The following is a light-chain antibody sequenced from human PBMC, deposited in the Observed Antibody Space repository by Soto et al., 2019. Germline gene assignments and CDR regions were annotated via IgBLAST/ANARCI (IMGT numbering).Light chain of an antibody. CDR1: QTVYTW. CDR2: EAS. J-gene: IGKJ2*01. Sequence: DIQMTQSPSTLSASIGDRVTITCRASQTVYTWLAWYQQKPGTAPKLLIYEASTLHSGVPSRFTGSGSGTEFTLVISRLQSDDFATYYCLQYNSLYTFGQGTKLEIK. CDR3: LQYNSLYT. V-gene: IGKV1-5*03.